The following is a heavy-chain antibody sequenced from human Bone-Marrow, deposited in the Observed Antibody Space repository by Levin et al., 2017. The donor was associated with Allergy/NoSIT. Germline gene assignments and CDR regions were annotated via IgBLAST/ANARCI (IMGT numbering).Heavy chain of an antibody. CDR3: AGSVAARGILDN. CDR2: IIPMFGVA. J-gene: IGHJ4*02. CDR1: GGTFRSYA. V-gene: IGHV1-69*13. D-gene: IGHD6-6*01. Sequence: SVKVSCKASGGTFRSYAINWVRQAPGQGLEWMGNIIPMFGVANEAQWFQGRVTITADESTSTAYMELSSLRSDDTAVYYCAGSVAARGILDNWGQGTLVTVSS.